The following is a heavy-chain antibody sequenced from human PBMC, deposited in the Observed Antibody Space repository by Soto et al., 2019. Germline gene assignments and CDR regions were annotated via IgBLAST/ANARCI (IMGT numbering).Heavy chain of an antibody. V-gene: IGHV1-18*01. J-gene: IGHJ5*02. Sequence: ASVKVSCKASGYTFTSYGISWVRQAPGQGLEWMGWISAYNGNTNYAQKLQGRVTMTTDTSTSTAYMELRSLRSDDTAVYYCASIIAAAGTGNLCDPWGQGTLVTVSS. CDR3: ASIIAAAGTGNLCDP. D-gene: IGHD6-13*01. CDR1: GYTFTSYG. CDR2: ISAYNGNT.